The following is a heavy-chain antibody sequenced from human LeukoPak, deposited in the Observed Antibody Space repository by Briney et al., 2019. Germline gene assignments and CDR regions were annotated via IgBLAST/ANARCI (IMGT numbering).Heavy chain of an antibody. J-gene: IGHJ6*02. V-gene: IGHV1-46*01. Sequence: ASVKASCKASGYTFTIYYIHWVRQAPGQGLAWMGVINPSGGSTTYAQNFQGRVTMTTDTSTSTVYMELSSLRSEDTAVYYCARDRASGSYQVSFCYDLDVWGLGTTVTVSS. CDR2: INPSGGST. D-gene: IGHD3-10*01. CDR1: GYTFTIYY. CDR3: ARDRASGSYQVSFCYDLDV.